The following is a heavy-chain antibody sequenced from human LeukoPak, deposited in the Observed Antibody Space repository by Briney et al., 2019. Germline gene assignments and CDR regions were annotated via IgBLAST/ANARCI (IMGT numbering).Heavy chain of an antibody. D-gene: IGHD6-13*01. V-gene: IGHV3-23*01. CDR2: ISGSGGTT. CDR3: ARVMAAAGNWFDP. Sequence: GGSLRLSCDASGFSFSSYAMSWVRQSPGKGLEWVSSISGSGGTTYYADSVKGRFTFSRANSKNTLYLQMNSLRAEDTAVYYCARVMAAAGNWFDPWGQGTLVTVSS. J-gene: IGHJ5*02. CDR1: GFSFSSYA.